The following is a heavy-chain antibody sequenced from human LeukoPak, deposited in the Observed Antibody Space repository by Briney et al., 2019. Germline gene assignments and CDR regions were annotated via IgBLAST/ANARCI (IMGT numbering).Heavy chain of an antibody. CDR1: GFTFSSYA. CDR3: AKEAGYSGYDYPDY. CDR2: ISGSGYST. Sequence: GGSLRLSCAASGFTFSSYAMSWVRQAPGKGLEWVSAISGSGYSTYYADSVKGRFTISRDNSTNTLYLQMHSLRAADKAVYYCAKEAGYSGYDYPDYWGQGTLVTVSS. J-gene: IGHJ4*02. D-gene: IGHD5-12*01. V-gene: IGHV3-23*01.